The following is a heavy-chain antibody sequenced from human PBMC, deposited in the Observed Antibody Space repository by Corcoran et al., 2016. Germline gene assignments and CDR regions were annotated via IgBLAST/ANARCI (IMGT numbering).Heavy chain of an antibody. CDR2: ISAYNGNT. CDR1: GYTFTRYG. J-gene: IGHJ5*02. V-gene: IGHV1-18*01. Sequence: QVQLVQSGAEVKKPGASVKVSCKASGYTFTRYGISWVRQAPGQGLEWMEWISAYNGNTNYALKLQGRVTMTTAPSTSTAYMELRRLRSDDTAVYYCASDRVVVPAASRGWFDPWGQGTLVTVSS. CDR3: ASDRVVVPAASRGWFDP. D-gene: IGHD2-2*01.